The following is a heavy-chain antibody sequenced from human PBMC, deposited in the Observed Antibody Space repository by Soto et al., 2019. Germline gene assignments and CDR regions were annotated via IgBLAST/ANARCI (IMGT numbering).Heavy chain of an antibody. J-gene: IGHJ4*02. Sequence: PGGSLRLSCASSGFTFISNSMNWVRQAPGKGLEWISYITSSSSTIYYADSVKGRFTISRDNAKNSLYLQMNSLRDEDMAVYYCARGRVGTAYFDYWGQGALVTVSS. V-gene: IGHV3-48*02. CDR2: ITSSSSTI. D-gene: IGHD2-21*02. CDR1: GFTFISNS. CDR3: ARGRVGTAYFDY.